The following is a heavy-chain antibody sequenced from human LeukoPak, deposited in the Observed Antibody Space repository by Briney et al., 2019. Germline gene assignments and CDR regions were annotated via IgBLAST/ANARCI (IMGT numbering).Heavy chain of an antibody. Sequence: GGSLSLSCAASGVTFSSYAMSWVRKAPGKGLEWVWDISGSGGSTYYAASVKGRFTISRDNSKNTLYLQMSSLRAADTAVYYCAKDVPVPQELAHFDYWGQGTLVTVSS. D-gene: IGHD6-13*01. V-gene: IGHV3-23*01. J-gene: IGHJ4*01. CDR2: ISGSGGST. CDR3: AKDVPVPQELAHFDY. CDR1: GVTFSSYA.